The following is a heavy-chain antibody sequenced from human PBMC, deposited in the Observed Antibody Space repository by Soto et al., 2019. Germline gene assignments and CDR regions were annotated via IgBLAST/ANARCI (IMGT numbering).Heavy chain of an antibody. CDR2: INPSGGST. CDR3: ARDGSYYYDSSGRPYYYGMDV. Sequence: RASVKVSCKASGYTFTSYYMHWVRQAPGQGLEWMGIINPSGGSTSYAQKFQGRVTMTRDTSTSTVYMELSSLRSEDTAVYYCARDGSYYYDSSGRPYYYGMDVWGQGTTVTVSS. J-gene: IGHJ6*02. CDR1: GYTFTSYY. D-gene: IGHD3-22*01. V-gene: IGHV1-46*01.